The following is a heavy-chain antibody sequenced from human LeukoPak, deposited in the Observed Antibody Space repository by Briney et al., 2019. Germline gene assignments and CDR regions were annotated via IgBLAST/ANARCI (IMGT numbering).Heavy chain of an antibody. CDR3: ARDLGYSYGYGEFDY. V-gene: IGHV3-11*04. J-gene: IGHJ4*02. D-gene: IGHD5-18*01. CDR1: GFTFSDYY. CDR2: ISSSGSTI. Sequence: KAGGSLRLSCAASGFTFSDYYMSWIRQAPGKGLEWVSYISSSGSTIYYADSVKVRFTISRDSAKNSLYLQMNSLRAEDTAVYYCARDLGYSYGYGEFDYWGQGTLVTVSS.